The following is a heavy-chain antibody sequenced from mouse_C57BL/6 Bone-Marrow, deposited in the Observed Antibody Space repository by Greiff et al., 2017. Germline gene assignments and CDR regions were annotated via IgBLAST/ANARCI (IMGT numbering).Heavy chain of an antibody. CDR2: INPSSGYT. J-gene: IGHJ4*01. CDR3: AREVTTYYAMDY. D-gene: IGHD2-2*01. CDR1: GYTFTSYT. Sequence: VQLQQSGAELARPGASVKMSCKASGYTFTSYTMHWVKQRPGQGLEWIGYINPSSGYTKYNQKFKDKATLTADKSSSTAYMQLSSLTSEDSAVYYCAREVTTYYAMDYWGQGTSVTVSS. V-gene: IGHV1-4*01.